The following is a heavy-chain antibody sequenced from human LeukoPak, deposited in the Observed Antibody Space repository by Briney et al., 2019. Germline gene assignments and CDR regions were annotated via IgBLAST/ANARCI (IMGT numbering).Heavy chain of an antibody. CDR2: IIPNSGGT. V-gene: IGHV1-2*02. CDR3: ARDDYGDYVRWFDP. CDR1: GYTFTDYF. Sequence: ASVKVSCKASGYTFTDYFIHWVRQAPGQGLEWMGWIIPNSGGTNFAQKFQDRVTMTRDTSISTAYMELSRLRSDDTAVYYCARDDYGDYVRWFDPWGQGTLVTVSS. D-gene: IGHD4-17*01. J-gene: IGHJ5*02.